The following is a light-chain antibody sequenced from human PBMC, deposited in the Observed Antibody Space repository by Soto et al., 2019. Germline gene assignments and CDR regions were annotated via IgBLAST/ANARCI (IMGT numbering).Light chain of an antibody. CDR3: QRYSECPACT. CDR2: DAS. CDR1: QSVSSK. V-gene: IGKV3D-15*03. J-gene: IGKJ2*02. Sequence: EIVMTQSPATLSVSPGERATLSCRASQSVSSKLAWYQQKFGQAPRLLIYDASIRATGIPDRYIGSGSGTAFTTTITLLQYDDSAIYYCQRYSECPACTFGHGTKVEIK.